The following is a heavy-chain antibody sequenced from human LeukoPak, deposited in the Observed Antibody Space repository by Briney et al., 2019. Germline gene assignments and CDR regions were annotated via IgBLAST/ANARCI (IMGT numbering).Heavy chain of an antibody. V-gene: IGHV4-59*01. D-gene: IGHD1-26*01. CDR1: GGSISSYY. J-gene: IGHJ5*02. CDR3: ARIKRYSGSYSWFDP. CDR2: IYYSGST. Sequence: SETLSLTCTVSGGSISSYYWSWLRQPPGKGLEWIGYIYYSGSTNYNPSLKSRVTISVDTSKNQFSLKLSSVTAADTAVYYCARIKRYSGSYSWFDPWGQGTLVTVSS.